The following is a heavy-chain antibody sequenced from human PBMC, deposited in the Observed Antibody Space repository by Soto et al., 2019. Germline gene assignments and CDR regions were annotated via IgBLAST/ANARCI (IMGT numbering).Heavy chain of an antibody. V-gene: IGHV3-7*03. D-gene: IGHD4-17*01. CDR2: IKQDGSEK. J-gene: IGHJ4*02. CDR1: GFTFSSYW. CDR3: ARATYGDNAPPFDY. Sequence: GGSLRLSCAASGFTFSSYWMSWVRQAPGKGLEWVANIKQDGSEKYYVDSVKGRFTISRDNAKKSLYLQMNSLRAEDTAVYYCARATYGDNAPPFDYWGQGTLFTVSS.